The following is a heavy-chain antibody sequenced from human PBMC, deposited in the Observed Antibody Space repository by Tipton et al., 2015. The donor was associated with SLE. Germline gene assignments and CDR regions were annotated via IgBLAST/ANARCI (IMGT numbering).Heavy chain of an antibody. J-gene: IGHJ3*02. CDR3: ARDSRTTAAAFDI. D-gene: IGHD1-7*01. V-gene: IGHV4-38-2*02. CDR1: GYSISSGYY. CDR2: IYHSGST. Sequence: TLSLTCAVSGYSISSGYYWGWIRQPPGKGLEWIGSIYHSGSTYYNPSLKSRVTISVDTSKNQFSLKLSSVTAADTAVYYCARDSRTTAAAFDIWGQGTMVTVSS.